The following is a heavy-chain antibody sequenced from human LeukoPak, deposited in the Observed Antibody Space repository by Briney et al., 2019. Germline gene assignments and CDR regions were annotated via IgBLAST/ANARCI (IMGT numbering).Heavy chain of an antibody. V-gene: IGHV4-59*01. CDR3: ARDPSGYYGWFDP. CDR1: GDSISSYY. Sequence: SETLSLTCTVSGDSISSYYWSWIRQPPGQGLEWIGYIYYSGSTNYNPSLKSRVTISVDTSKNQSSLKLSSVTAADTAVYYCARDPSGYYGWFDPWGQGTLVTVSS. CDR2: IYYSGST. J-gene: IGHJ5*02. D-gene: IGHD3-3*01.